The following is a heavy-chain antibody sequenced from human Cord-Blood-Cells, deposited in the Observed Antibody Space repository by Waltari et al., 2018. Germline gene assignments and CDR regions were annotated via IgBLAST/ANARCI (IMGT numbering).Heavy chain of an antibody. V-gene: IGHV3-30-3*01. CDR3: ARDTDYGGNYYFDY. CDR1: GFTFSSYA. J-gene: IGHJ4*02. D-gene: IGHD4-17*01. Sequence: QVQLVESGGGVVQPGRSLRLSCAASGFTFSSYAMHWVRQAPGKGLEWVAVISYDGSNKYYADSVKDRFTISRDNSKNTLYLQMNSLRAEDTAVYYCARDTDYGGNYYFDYWGQGTLVTVSS. CDR2: ISYDGSNK.